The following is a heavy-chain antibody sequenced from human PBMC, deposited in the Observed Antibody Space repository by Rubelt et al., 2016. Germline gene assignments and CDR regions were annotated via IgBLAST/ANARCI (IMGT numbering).Heavy chain of an antibody. V-gene: IGHV2-70*15. CDR1: GFSLSTSGMC. J-gene: IGHJ6*02. D-gene: IGHD3-22*01. CDR2: IDWDDDK. CDR3: ARILLPDYYDSSGGMDV. Sequence: QVTLRESGPALVKPTRTLTLTCTFSGFSLSTSGMCVSWIRQPPGKALEWLARIDWDDDKYYSTSLKTRLTISKDTPKNQVVLTMTNMDPVDTATYYCARILLPDYYDSSGGMDVWGQGTTVTVSS.